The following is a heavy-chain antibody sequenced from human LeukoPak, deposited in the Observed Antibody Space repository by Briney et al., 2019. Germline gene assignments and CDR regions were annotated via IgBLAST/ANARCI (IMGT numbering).Heavy chain of an antibody. Sequence: GGSLRLSCAASGFSYITYAMSWVRRAPGKGLEWVAAITASGSITYHADSVKGRFAVSRDNPKKTMYLQMDSLRVADTAVYYCAKGTGSHYFCYYMDVWGKGTTVSVS. CDR2: ITASGSIT. D-gene: IGHD6-19*01. V-gene: IGHV3-23*01. CDR1: GFSYITYA. CDR3: AKGTGSHYFCYYMDV. J-gene: IGHJ6*03.